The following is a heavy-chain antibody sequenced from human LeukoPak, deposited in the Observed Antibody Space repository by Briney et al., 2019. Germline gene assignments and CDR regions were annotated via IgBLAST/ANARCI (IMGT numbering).Heavy chain of an antibody. D-gene: IGHD6-19*01. CDR1: GYSISSGYF. CDR3: VRDFSGWYYFDY. Sequence: SETLSLTCTVSGYSISSGYFWGWIRQPPGKGLEWIGYIYYSGSTNYNPSLKSRVTISVDTSKNQFSLKLSSVTAADTAVYYCVRDFSGWYYFDYWGQGTLVTVSS. CDR2: IYYSGST. V-gene: IGHV4-61*01. J-gene: IGHJ4*02.